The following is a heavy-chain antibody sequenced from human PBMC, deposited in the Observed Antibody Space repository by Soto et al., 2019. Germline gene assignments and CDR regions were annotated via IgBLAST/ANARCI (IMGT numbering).Heavy chain of an antibody. Sequence: QVQLVQSGAEVKKPGASVKVSCKVSGYTLTELSMHWVRQAPGKGLEWMGGFDPEDGETIYAQKFQGRVTMTEDTSTDTAYMELSSLRSEDTAVYYCATVRTVWFGELYSYYYGMDVWGQGTTVTVSS. CDR3: ATVRTVWFGELYSYYYGMDV. J-gene: IGHJ6*02. V-gene: IGHV1-24*01. CDR1: GYTLTELS. D-gene: IGHD3-10*01. CDR2: FDPEDGET.